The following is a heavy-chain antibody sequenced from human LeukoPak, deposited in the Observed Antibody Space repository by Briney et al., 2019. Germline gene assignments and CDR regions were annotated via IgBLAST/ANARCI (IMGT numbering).Heavy chain of an antibody. J-gene: IGHJ1*01. V-gene: IGHV3-74*01. Sequence: GGSLRLSCAASGFTFSSYWMHWVRQAPGKGLVWVSRIKSDGSARYADSVKGRFTISRDNAKNTVSLQMTSLRAEDTGVYYCARAPSEIGGYYPEYFRHWGQGTLVIVSS. CDR3: ARAPSEIGGYYPEYFRH. CDR2: IKSDGSA. CDR1: GFTFSSYW. D-gene: IGHD3-22*01.